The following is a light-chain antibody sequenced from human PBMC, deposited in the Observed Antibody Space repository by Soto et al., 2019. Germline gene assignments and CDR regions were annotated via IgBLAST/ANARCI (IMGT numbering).Light chain of an antibody. CDR2: KAS. Sequence: DIQMTQSPSTLSASVGDRVTITCRASQNIGTWLAWYQQKPVKAPKVLIYKASSLESGVPSRFSGSGSGTEFTLTISSLQPDDLATYYCQQSNSYSSFGGGTKVEIK. CDR1: QNIGTW. CDR3: QQSNSYSS. V-gene: IGKV1-5*03. J-gene: IGKJ4*01.